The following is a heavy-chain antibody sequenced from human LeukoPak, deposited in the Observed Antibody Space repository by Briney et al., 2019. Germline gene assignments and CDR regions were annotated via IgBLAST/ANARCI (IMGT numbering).Heavy chain of an antibody. D-gene: IGHD3-10*01. CDR1: GFTFSNYW. CDR3: ARDSLIQYGSGSYWGFDY. CDR2: IKTDGSDK. J-gene: IGHJ4*02. Sequence: GGYLRLSCAASGFTFSNYWMSWVRQAPGKGPEWVGDIKTDGSDKYYVGSVKGRFTISRDNAKNSLYLQMNSLGAEDTAVYYCARDSLIQYGSGSYWGFDYWGQGILVTVSS. V-gene: IGHV3-7*03.